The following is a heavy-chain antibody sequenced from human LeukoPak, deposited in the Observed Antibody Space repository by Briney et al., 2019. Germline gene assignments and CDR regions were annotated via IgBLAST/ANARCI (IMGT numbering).Heavy chain of an antibody. CDR1: GFTFSSYS. V-gene: IGHV3-21*01. D-gene: IGHD3-22*01. CDR3: ARGYGSGYYSGVDFDY. Sequence: GGSLRLSCAASGFTFSSYSMNWVRQAPGKGLEWVSSISSSSSYIYYADSVKGRFTISRDNAKNSLYLQMNSLRAEDTAVYYCARGYGSGYYSGVDFDYWGQGTLVTVSS. CDR2: ISSSSSYI. J-gene: IGHJ4*02.